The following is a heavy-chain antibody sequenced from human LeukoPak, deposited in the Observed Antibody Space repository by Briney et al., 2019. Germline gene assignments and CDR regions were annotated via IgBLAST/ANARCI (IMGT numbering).Heavy chain of an antibody. CDR2: ISDSGGRT. CDR1: GITLSNYG. V-gene: IGHV3-23*01. Sequence: GGSLRLSCAVSGITLSNYGMSWVRQAPGKGLEWVAGISDSGGRTNYADSVKGRFAISRDNPRNTLYLQMNNLRAEDTAVYFCAKRGVVIRVILVGFHKEAYYFDSWGQGALVTVSS. J-gene: IGHJ4*02. D-gene: IGHD3-22*01. CDR3: AKRGVVIRVILVGFHKEAYYFDS.